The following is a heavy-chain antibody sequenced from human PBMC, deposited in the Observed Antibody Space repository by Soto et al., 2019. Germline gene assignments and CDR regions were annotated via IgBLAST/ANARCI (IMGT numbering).Heavy chain of an antibody. J-gene: IGHJ6*02. Sequence: QVQLVQSGAEVKKPGSSVTVSCKASGGTFSSYAISWVRQAPGQGLEWMGGVIPIFGTANYAQKFQGRVTITADESTSTAYMELSSLRSEETAVYYCAGDTAMVTGEDYYGMDVWGQGTTVTVSS. CDR2: VIPIFGTA. D-gene: IGHD5-18*01. CDR1: GGTFSSYA. V-gene: IGHV1-69*01. CDR3: AGDTAMVTGEDYYGMDV.